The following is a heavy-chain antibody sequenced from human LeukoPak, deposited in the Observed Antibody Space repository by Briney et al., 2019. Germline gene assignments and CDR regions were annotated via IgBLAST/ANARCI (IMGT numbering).Heavy chain of an antibody. D-gene: IGHD4-17*01. CDR3: ARFDYGDYQRDAFDI. J-gene: IGHJ3*02. Sequence: SETLSLTCTVSGGSISSGGFYWSWIRPHPGKGLEWIGYIYYSASTYYIPSLKSRVTISVDMSKNQFSLKLSSVTAADTAVYYCARFDYGDYQRDAFDIWGQGTMVTVSS. CDR1: GGSISSGGFY. CDR2: IYYSAST. V-gene: IGHV4-31*03.